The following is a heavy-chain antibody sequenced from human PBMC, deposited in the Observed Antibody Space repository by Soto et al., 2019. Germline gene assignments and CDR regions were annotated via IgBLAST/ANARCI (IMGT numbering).Heavy chain of an antibody. J-gene: IGHJ5*02. CDR2: ISAYNGNT. CDR1: GYTFTSYG. Sequence: ASVKVSCKASGYTFTSYGISWVRQAPGQGLEWMGWISAYNGNTNYAQKLQGRVTMTTDTSTSTAYMELRSLRSDDTAVYYCARDVYSGSYSAWLDPWGQGTLVTFSS. D-gene: IGHD1-26*01. V-gene: IGHV1-18*01. CDR3: ARDVYSGSYSAWLDP.